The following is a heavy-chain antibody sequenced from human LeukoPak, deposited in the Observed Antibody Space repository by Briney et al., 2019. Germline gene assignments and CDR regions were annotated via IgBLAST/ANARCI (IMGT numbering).Heavy chain of an antibody. D-gene: IGHD4-23*01. CDR2: ISAYNGNT. Sequence: GASVKVSCKASGYTFTSYGISWVRQAPGQGLEWVGWISAYNGNTNYAQKLQGRVTMTTDTSTSTAYMELRSLRSDDTAVYYCARDRLKTRYGGNSDAFDIWGQGTMVTVPS. V-gene: IGHV1-18*01. J-gene: IGHJ3*02. CDR3: ARDRLKTRYGGNSDAFDI. CDR1: GYTFTSYG.